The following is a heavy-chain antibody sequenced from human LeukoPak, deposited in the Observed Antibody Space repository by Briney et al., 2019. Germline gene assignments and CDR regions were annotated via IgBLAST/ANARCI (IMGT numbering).Heavy chain of an antibody. V-gene: IGHV3-21*01. J-gene: IGHJ3*02. CDR2: SSSSGSFI. CDR3: ARDLRYCGSASCSENGAFDI. CDR1: GFTFSSYS. D-gene: IGHD2-2*01. Sequence: PGGSLRLSCAASGFTFSSYSMNWVRQAPGEGLEWVSSSSSSGSFIYYADSVKGRFTISRDNARNSLFLQMNSLRAEDTAVYYCARDLRYCGSASCSENGAFDIWGQGTMVTVSS.